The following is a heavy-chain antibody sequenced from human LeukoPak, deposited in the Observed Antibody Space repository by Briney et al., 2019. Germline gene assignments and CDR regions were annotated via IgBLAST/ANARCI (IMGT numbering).Heavy chain of an antibody. CDR2: ISSSSSYI. CDR3: ARPGSTYYDFWSGYYTGMGQNAFDI. J-gene: IGHJ3*02. D-gene: IGHD3-3*01. CDR1: GFTFGDYA. V-gene: IGHV3-21*01. Sequence: KPGGSLRLSCTASGFTFGDYAMSWFRQAPGKGLEWVSSISSSSSYIYYADSVKGRFTISRDNAKNSLYLQMNSLRAEDTAVYYCARPGSTYYDFWSGYYTGMGQNAFDIWGQGTMVTVSS.